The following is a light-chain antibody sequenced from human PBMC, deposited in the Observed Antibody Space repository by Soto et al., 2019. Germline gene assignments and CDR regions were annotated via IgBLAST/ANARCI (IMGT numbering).Light chain of an antibody. V-gene: IGKV3-15*01. Sequence: EILMTQSPATLSVSPGERATLSCRASQSVSTNLAWFQQKPGQAPRLLIYGASTRATGIPARFSGSGSGTEFTITIAVLQSEDFAVYYCQQYSKWPRGTFGQGTRVEI. CDR1: QSVSTN. CDR2: GAS. J-gene: IGKJ1*01. CDR3: QQYSKWPRGT.